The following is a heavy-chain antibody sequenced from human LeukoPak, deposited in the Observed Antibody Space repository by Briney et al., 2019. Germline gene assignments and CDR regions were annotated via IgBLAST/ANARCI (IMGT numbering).Heavy chain of an antibody. CDR1: EFTFTSYE. J-gene: IGHJ4*02. CDR2: ISSSGNTI. CDR3: ARDLVLSSSGWYPYYFDY. Sequence: PGGSLRLSCAASEFTFTSYELNWVRQAPGKGLEWVSYISSSGNTISYAHSVNGRFTISRDNTKNSLYLQVISLRADDTAVYYCARDLVLSSSGWYPYYFDYWGQGTLVSVSS. D-gene: IGHD6-13*01. V-gene: IGHV3-48*03.